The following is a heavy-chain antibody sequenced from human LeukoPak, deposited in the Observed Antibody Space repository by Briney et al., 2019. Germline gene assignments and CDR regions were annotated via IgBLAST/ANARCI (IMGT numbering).Heavy chain of an antibody. CDR1: GFTFSNYN. CDR3: ASAPLGSTRP. J-gene: IGHJ5*02. D-gene: IGHD1-26*01. CDR2: ISSRSSI. V-gene: IGHV3-69-1*01. Sequence: AGSLRLSCAVSGFTFSNYNMNWVRQAPGKGLEWVSSISSRSSINYADSLKGRFTISRDNAKNSLYLQMNSLRAEDTAVYYCASAPLGSTRPWGQGTLVTVSS.